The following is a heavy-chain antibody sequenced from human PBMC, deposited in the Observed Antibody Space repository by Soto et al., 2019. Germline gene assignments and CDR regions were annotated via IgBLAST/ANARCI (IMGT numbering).Heavy chain of an antibody. V-gene: IGHV5-51*01. J-gene: IGHJ4*02. CDR1: GYSFTNFW. CDR3: ARGLTSVSNPYHFDY. D-gene: IGHD3-3*02. Sequence: GESLKISCNASGYSFTNFWIGWVRQMPWKGLEWMGIIYPGDSDTRYSPSFQGQVTISADRSITTAYLQWSSLQASDTAVYYCARGLTSVSNPYHFDYWGQGTLVTVSS. CDR2: IYPGDSDT.